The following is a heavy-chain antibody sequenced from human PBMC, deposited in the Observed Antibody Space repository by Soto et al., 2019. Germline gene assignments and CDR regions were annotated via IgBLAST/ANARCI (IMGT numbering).Heavy chain of an antibody. V-gene: IGHV3-11*04. CDR3: ARDSDCHSTSCFFPPHV. J-gene: IGHJ6*02. Sequence: LSLTCAVYGGSFSGYYWSWIRQPPGKGLEWVSGISGGGSYIFYADSVQGRFSISRDNAKNSLFLEMNSLRVEDTAVYYCARDSDCHSTSCFFPPHVWGQGTTVTVSS. CDR2: ISGGGSYI. D-gene: IGHD2-2*01. CDR1: GGSFSGYY.